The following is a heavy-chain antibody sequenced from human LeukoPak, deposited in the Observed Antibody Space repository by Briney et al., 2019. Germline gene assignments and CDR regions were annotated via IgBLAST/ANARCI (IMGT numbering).Heavy chain of an antibody. CDR2: INPNSGGT. CDR3: ARGGITMVRGVIISPPDDY. J-gene: IGHJ4*02. V-gene: IGHV1-2*02. Sequence: GASVKVSCKASGYTFTGYYMHWVRQAPGQGLEWMGWINPNSGGTNYAQKFQGRVTMTRDTSISTAYMKLSRLRSDDTAVYYCARGGITMVRGVIISPPDDYWGQGTLVTVSS. CDR1: GYTFTGYY. D-gene: IGHD3-10*01.